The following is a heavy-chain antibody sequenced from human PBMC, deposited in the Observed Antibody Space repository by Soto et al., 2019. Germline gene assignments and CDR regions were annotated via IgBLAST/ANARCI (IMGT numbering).Heavy chain of an antibody. D-gene: IGHD3-22*01. J-gene: IGHJ4*02. Sequence: GASVKVSCKASGGTFSSYAISWVRPAPGQGLEWMGGIIPIFGTANYAQKFQGRVTITADESTSTAYMELSSLRSEDTAVYYCARGGGPYDSSGYYDYWGQGTLVTVSS. CDR3: ARGGGPYDSSGYYDY. CDR2: IIPIFGTA. CDR1: GGTFSSYA. V-gene: IGHV1-69*13.